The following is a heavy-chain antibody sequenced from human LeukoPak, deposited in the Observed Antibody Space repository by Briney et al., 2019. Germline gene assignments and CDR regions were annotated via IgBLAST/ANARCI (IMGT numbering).Heavy chain of an antibody. Sequence: GGSLRLSCAASGFAFSSYSMNWVRQAPGRGLEWVSSISTSSIYIYYADSVKGRFTISRDNAKKSLYLQMNSLRAEDTAVYYCAKDRDSYGYYPYYFDYWGQGTLVTVSS. D-gene: IGHD3-22*01. V-gene: IGHV3-21*01. CDR1: GFAFSSYS. J-gene: IGHJ4*02. CDR3: AKDRDSYGYYPYYFDY. CDR2: ISTSSIYI.